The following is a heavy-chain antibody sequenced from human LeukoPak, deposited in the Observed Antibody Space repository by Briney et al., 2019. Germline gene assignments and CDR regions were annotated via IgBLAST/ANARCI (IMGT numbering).Heavy chain of an antibody. CDR3: ARDRITMVRGVPHSGVVY. CDR2: INPNSGGT. V-gene: IGHV1-2*02. CDR1: GYTFTGYY. Sequence: ASVKVSCKASGYTFTGYYMHWVRQAPGQGLEWMGWINPNSGGTNYAQKFQGRVTMTRDTSISTAYMELSRLRSDDTAVYYCARDRITMVRGVPHSGVVYWGQGTLVTVSS. D-gene: IGHD3-10*01. J-gene: IGHJ4*02.